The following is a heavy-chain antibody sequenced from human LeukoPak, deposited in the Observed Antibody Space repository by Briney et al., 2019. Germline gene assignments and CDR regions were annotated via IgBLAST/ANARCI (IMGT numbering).Heavy chain of an antibody. CDR3: AGGATPGVF. CDR2: INHSGST. V-gene: IGHV4-34*01. Sequence: SETLSLTCGVYGGSFSGYYWTWIRQPPGKGLEWIGEINHSGSTNHIPSLKSRVTMSLDTSKNQFSLKLTSVTAADTAVYYCAGGATPGVFWGQGTLVTVSS. CDR1: GGSFSGYY. J-gene: IGHJ4*02. D-gene: IGHD3-10*01.